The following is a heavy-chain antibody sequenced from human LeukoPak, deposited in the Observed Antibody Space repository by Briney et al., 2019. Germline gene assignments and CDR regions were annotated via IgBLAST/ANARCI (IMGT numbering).Heavy chain of an antibody. J-gene: IGHJ5*02. Sequence: SETLSLTCTVSGGSISSYYWSWIRQPPGNGLEWIGYIYYSGSTNYNPSLKSRVTISVDTSKNQFSLKLSSVTAADTAVHYCARMYYYDSSGYYFRWFDPWGQGTLVTVSS. CDR1: GGSISSYY. D-gene: IGHD3-22*01. CDR2: IYYSGST. V-gene: IGHV4-59*01. CDR3: ARMYYYDSSGYYFRWFDP.